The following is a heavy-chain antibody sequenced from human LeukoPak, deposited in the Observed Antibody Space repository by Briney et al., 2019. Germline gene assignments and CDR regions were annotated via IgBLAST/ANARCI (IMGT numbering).Heavy chain of an antibody. CDR2: IRYDGSNK. D-gene: IGHD2-8*01. V-gene: IGHV3-30*02. J-gene: IGHJ4*02. Sequence: GGSLRLSCAASGFTFSSYGMHWVRQAPGKGLEWVAFIRYDGSNKYYADSVKGRFTISRDNSKNTLYLQMNSLRAEDTAVYYCAKDSVPRMVYANDFDYWGQGTLVTVSS. CDR3: AKDSVPRMVYANDFDY. CDR1: GFTFSSYG.